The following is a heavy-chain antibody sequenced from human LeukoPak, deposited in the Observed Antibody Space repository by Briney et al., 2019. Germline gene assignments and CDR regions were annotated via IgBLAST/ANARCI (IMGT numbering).Heavy chain of an antibody. V-gene: IGHV1-2*02. Sequence: ASVKVSCKASGYTFTGYYMHWVRQAPGQGLEWMGWINPNSGGTNYAQKFQGRVTMTRDTSISTAYMELGRLTSDDTAVFYCARHGYCSSTSCRYMDVWGKGTTVTVSS. J-gene: IGHJ6*03. CDR1: GYTFTGYY. CDR3: ARHGYCSSTSCRYMDV. D-gene: IGHD2-2*03. CDR2: INPNSGGT.